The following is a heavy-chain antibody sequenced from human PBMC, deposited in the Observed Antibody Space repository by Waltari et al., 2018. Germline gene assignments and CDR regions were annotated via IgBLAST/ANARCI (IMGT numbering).Heavy chain of an antibody. Sequence: QVQLQESGPSLLKPSKTLSLICTVYGGSISGFYWSWVRQPPGKGLDWIGYIYYTGSTNVNPPLKSRVTMSVDTSKNQCSLKLSSVTAADTGFDDCARGGGGDWEWFDPWGQGTLVTVSS. D-gene: IGHD2-21*02. J-gene: IGHJ5*02. CDR1: GGSISGFY. V-gene: IGHV4-59*01. CDR2: IYYTGST. CDR3: ARGGGGDWEWFDP.